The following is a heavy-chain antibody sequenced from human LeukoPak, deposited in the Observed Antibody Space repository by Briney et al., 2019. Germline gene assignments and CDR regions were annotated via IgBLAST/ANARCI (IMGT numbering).Heavy chain of an antibody. Sequence: GGSLRLSCAASGFIFSDYYMSWIRQAPGKGLEWVSYISSSGSTIYYADSVKGRFTISRDNAKNSLYLQMNSLRAEDTAVYYCAREDCSGGSCYPKDYWGQGTLVTVSS. CDR2: ISSSGSTI. CDR1: GFIFSDYY. J-gene: IGHJ4*02. CDR3: AREDCSGGSCYPKDY. D-gene: IGHD2-15*01. V-gene: IGHV3-11*01.